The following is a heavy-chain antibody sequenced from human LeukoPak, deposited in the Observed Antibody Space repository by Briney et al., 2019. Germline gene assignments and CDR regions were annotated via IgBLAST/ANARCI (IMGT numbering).Heavy chain of an antibody. Sequence: RTGGSLRLSCAVSGFTVRTNYRSWVRQAPGKGLEWVGCIRSKAYGGTTEYAASVKGRFTISRDDSKSIAYLQMNSLKTEDTAVYYCCGSFGELTFFDYWGQGTLVTVSS. D-gene: IGHD3-10*01. CDR1: GFTVRTNY. V-gene: IGHV3-22*01. J-gene: IGHJ4*02. CDR3: CGSFGELTFFDY. CDR2: IRSKAYGGTT.